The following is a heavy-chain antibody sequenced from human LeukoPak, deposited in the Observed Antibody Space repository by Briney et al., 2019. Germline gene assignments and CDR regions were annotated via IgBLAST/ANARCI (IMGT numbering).Heavy chain of an antibody. D-gene: IGHD4-23*01. CDR2: IIPIIGTA. CDR1: GGTFINYA. J-gene: IGHJ5*02. V-gene: IGHV1-69*13. CDR3: PSWPSDYGGSPPNVWFDP. Sequence: ASVKVSCKASGGTFINYAISWVRQAPGQGLEGMGGIIPIIGTASCPQKIQVRVTITADEFTRTAYMALRRLRSEDTAGYSLPSWPSDYGGSPPNVWFDPWGQGTLVIVSS.